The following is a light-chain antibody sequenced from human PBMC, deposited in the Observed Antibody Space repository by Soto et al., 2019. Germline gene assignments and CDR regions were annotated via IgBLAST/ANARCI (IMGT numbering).Light chain of an antibody. J-gene: IGKJ1*01. Sequence: EIVMTQSPATLSVSPGERATLSCRASQSVSSTLAWYQQKPGQAPRLLIYGASTRATGIPARFSGSGSGTEFTLTISSLQSEDFAVDYCQQYNNWPQTFGQGTKVEIK. V-gene: IGKV3-15*01. CDR1: QSVSST. CDR2: GAS. CDR3: QQYNNWPQT.